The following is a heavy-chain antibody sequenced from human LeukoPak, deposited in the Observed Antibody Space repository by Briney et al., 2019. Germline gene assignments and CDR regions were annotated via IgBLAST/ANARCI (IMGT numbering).Heavy chain of an antibody. CDR2: IKQDGSEK. V-gene: IGHV3-7*01. CDR1: GFTFSSFW. J-gene: IGHJ4*02. CDR3: AKGRWYYFDY. Sequence: GGSLRLSCAASGFTFSSFWMSWVRQAPGKGLEWVANIKQDGSEKYYVDSVKGRFTISRDNAKNSLYLQMNSLRAEDTAVYHCAKGRWYYFDYWGQGTLVTVSS. D-gene: IGHD2-15*01.